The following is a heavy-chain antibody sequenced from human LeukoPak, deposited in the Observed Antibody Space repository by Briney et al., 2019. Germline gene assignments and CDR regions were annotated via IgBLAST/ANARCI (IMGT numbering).Heavy chain of an antibody. CDR3: ARQVDSTMALPDY. D-gene: IGHD3-10*01. Sequence: ASVKVSCKTSGYTFASYGVTWVRQAPGQGLEWMGWISTYNGHTNYAQKLQGRVTMTTDTSTSTAYMELRSLRSADTAVYYCARQVDSTMALPDYWGQGTLVTVSS. J-gene: IGHJ4*02. CDR1: GYTFASYG. V-gene: IGHV1-18*01. CDR2: ISTYNGHT.